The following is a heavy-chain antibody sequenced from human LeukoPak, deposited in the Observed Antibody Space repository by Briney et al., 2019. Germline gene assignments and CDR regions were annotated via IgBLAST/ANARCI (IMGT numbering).Heavy chain of an antibody. V-gene: IGHV3-7*01. CDR1: GFTFSSYW. CDR3: ARGKSGGYGTKGY. Sequence: GGSLRLSCVASGFTFSSYWMNWVREAPGKGLEWVSDIKPSGSAKYYVHSVKGRFTITGDNAKNSLYLQMNSLRVGATAVYYYARGKSGGYGTKGYWGQGTLVTVSS. D-gene: IGHD1-26*01. CDR2: IKPSGSAK. J-gene: IGHJ4*02.